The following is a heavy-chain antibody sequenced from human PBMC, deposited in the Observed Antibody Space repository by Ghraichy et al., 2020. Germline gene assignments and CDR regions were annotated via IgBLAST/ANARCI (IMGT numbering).Heavy chain of an antibody. Sequence: GGSLRLSCAASGFTFSSYWMSWIRQAPGKGLEWVANIKEDGSKIFYVDSVKGRFTISRDNAKNSLYLQMDSLRADDTAVYYCAYQLNPHLNYYMDVWGKGTTVTVYS. J-gene: IGHJ6*03. CDR3: AYQLNPHLNYYMDV. CDR2: IKEDGSKI. CDR1: GFTFSSYW. D-gene: IGHD2-2*01. V-gene: IGHV3-7*01.